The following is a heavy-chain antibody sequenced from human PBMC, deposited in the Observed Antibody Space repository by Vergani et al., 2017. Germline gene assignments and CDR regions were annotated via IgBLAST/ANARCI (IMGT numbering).Heavy chain of an antibody. D-gene: IGHD6-13*01. J-gene: IGHJ3*02. CDR3: ARVRYSSSWYEGAAFDI. Sequence: QVQLVESGGGVVQPGRSLRLSCAASGFTFSSYAMHWVRQAPGKGLEWVAVISYDGSNKYYADSVKGRFTISRDNSKNTLYLQMNSLGAEDTAVYYWARVRYSSSWYEGAAFDIWGQGTMVTVSS. V-gene: IGHV3-30-3*01. CDR2: ISYDGSNK. CDR1: GFTFSSYA.